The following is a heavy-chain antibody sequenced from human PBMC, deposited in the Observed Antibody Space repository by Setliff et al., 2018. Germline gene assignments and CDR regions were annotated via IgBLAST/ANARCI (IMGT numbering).Heavy chain of an antibody. CDR2: ISRSSTYI. V-gene: IGHV3-21*01. D-gene: IGHD6-13*01. CDR3: ASAGHSGSWFPFDAFHI. Sequence: GGSLRLSCAASGSTFSTHSMNWVRQAPGKGLEWVSSISRSSTYIYYADSMKGRFTISRDNAKNSLYLQMNSLRAEDTAVYYCASAGHSGSWFPFDAFHIWGQGTMVTVSS. CDR1: GSTFSTHS. J-gene: IGHJ3*02.